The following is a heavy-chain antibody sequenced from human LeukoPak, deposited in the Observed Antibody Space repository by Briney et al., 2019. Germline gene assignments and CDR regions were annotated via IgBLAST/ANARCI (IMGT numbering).Heavy chain of an antibody. CDR3: ARRRYSSGWYGRGPFDY. J-gene: IGHJ4*02. V-gene: IGHV4-34*01. D-gene: IGHD6-19*01. Sequence: KASETLSLTCAVYGGSFSGYYWSWIRQPPGKGLGWIGEINHSGSTNYNPSIKSRVTISVDTSKNQFSLKLSSVTAADTAVYYCARRRYSSGWYGRGPFDYWGQGTLVTVSS. CDR1: GGSFSGYY. CDR2: INHSGST.